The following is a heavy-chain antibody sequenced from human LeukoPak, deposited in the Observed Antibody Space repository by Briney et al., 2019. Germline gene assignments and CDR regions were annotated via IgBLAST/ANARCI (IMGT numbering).Heavy chain of an antibody. V-gene: IGHV3-21*01. Sequence: PGGSLRLSCAASGFTFSSYSMNWVRQAPGKGLEWVSSISSSSSYIYYADSVKGRFTISRDNAKNSLYLQMNSLRAEDTAVYYCARDQKEVGANVGDAFDIWGQGTMVTVSS. CDR1: GFTFSSYS. CDR2: ISSSSSYI. CDR3: ARDQKEVGANVGDAFDI. D-gene: IGHD1-26*01. J-gene: IGHJ3*02.